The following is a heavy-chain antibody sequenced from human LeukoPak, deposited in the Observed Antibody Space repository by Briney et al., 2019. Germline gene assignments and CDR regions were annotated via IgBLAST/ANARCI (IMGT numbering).Heavy chain of an antibody. J-gene: IGHJ4*02. Sequence: GASVRVSCTASGYTFTNYHIAWVRQAPGQGLEWMGWVSTNDGNTVYAQRLQGRVTMTTDTSTSVAYMELRSLTSDDTAVYYCTRAPPGMAMMTDYRGQGTLVTVSS. V-gene: IGHV1-18*01. D-gene: IGHD5-12*01. CDR2: VSTNDGNT. CDR1: GYTFTNYH. CDR3: TRAPPGMAMMTDY.